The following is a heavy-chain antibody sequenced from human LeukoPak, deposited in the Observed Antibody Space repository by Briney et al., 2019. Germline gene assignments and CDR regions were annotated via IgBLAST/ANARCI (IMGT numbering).Heavy chain of an antibody. Sequence: PGGSLRLSCSASGFTFTAYTMNWVRQAPGKGPEWVSYIDYGGSVTHYADSVKGRFTISRANAENSLYLQMNSLRVEDTAVHYCTRDLEYWSQGVQVTVSS. J-gene: IGHJ4*02. CDR3: TRDLEY. CDR1: GFTFTAYT. V-gene: IGHV3-48*01. CDR2: IDYGGSVT.